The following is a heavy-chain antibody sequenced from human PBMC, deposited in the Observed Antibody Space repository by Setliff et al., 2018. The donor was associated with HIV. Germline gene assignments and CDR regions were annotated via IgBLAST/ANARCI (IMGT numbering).Heavy chain of an antibody. Sequence: AGGSLRLSCVVSGFTFSSHAMHWVRQAPGKGLEWVAVIWYDGTNIYYADSVKGRFTISRDNSKNTLYLQMNSLRVEDTGVYFCARASYSSSWYNIRPFDYWAQGILVTVSS. V-gene: IGHV3-33*01. CDR3: ARASYSSSWYNIRPFDY. J-gene: IGHJ4*02. D-gene: IGHD6-13*01. CDR2: IWYDGTNI. CDR1: GFTFSSHA.